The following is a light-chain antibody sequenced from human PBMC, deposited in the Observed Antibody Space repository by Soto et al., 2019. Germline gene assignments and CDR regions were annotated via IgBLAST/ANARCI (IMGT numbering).Light chain of an antibody. V-gene: IGLV6-57*03. CDR2: EDN. J-gene: IGLJ3*02. CDR1: SGSIASNY. Sequence: NFMLTQPHSVSESPGKTVTISCTRSSGSIASNYVQWYQQRPGCAPTTMIYEDNRRPSGVPARFSGSIDSSSNSASLTVSGLKTEDEADYYCHSYDPNNWVFGGGTKLTVL. CDR3: HSYDPNNWV.